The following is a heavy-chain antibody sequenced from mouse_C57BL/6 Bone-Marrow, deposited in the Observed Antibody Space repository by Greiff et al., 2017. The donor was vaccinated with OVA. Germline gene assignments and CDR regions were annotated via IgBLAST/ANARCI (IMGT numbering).Heavy chain of an antibody. D-gene: IGHD1-1*01. CDR2: IWSGGST. CDR1: GFSLTSYG. CDR3: ARKDYGCYFDV. J-gene: IGHJ1*03. V-gene: IGHV2-2*01. Sequence: QVQLKESGPGLVQPSQSLSITCTVSGFSLTSYGVHWVRQSPGKGLEWLGVIWSGGSTDYNAAFISRLSISKDNSKSQVFFKMNSLQADDTAIYYCARKDYGCYFDVWGTGTTVTVSS.